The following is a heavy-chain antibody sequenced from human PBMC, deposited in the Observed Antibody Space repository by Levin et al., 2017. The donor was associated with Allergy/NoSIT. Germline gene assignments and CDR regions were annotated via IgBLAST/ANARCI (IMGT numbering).Heavy chain of an antibody. D-gene: IGHD1-20*01. CDR1: GYTFTTYY. Sequence: ASVKVSCKASGYTFTTYYIHWVRQAPGQGLEWMGIINPSGDNTSYAQKFQGRVTMTGDTSTSTVYMELSSLRSEDTAIYYCARARVGGTYNFNSRDARYAFGIWGQGTVVTVSS. CDR3: ARARVGGTYNFNSRDARYAFGI. V-gene: IGHV1-46*01. CDR2: INPSGDNT. J-gene: IGHJ3*02.